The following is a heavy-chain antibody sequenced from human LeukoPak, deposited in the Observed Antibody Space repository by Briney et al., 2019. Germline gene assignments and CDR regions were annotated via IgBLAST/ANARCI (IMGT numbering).Heavy chain of an antibody. J-gene: IGHJ3*02. CDR3: ARVRTYYDILTGYSDNAFDI. CDR2: IYTSGST. CDR1: GGSFSGYY. Sequence: PSETLSLTCAVYGGSFSGYYWSWIRQPPGKGLEWIGRIYTSGSTNYNPSLKSRVTMSVDTSKNQFSLKLSSVTAADTAVYYCARVRTYYDILTGYSDNAFDIWGQGTMVTVSS. D-gene: IGHD3-9*01. V-gene: IGHV4-59*10.